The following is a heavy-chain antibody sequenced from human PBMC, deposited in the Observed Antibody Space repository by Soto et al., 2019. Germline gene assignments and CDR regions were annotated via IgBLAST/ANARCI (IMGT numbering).Heavy chain of an antibody. CDR3: ARERLNNGWYGFDY. V-gene: IGHV1-18*04. CDR1: GYTFANFD. D-gene: IGHD6-19*01. J-gene: IGHJ4*02. Sequence: QVQLVQSGGEVKKPGASVKVSCKTSGYTFANFDFSWVRQAPGQGLEWMGWVSNRNGVTNYAENFRDRVTISTDTSTNTVYMELRSLRSDDTAVYFCARERLNNGWYGFDYWGQGTQVTVSS. CDR2: VSNRNGVT.